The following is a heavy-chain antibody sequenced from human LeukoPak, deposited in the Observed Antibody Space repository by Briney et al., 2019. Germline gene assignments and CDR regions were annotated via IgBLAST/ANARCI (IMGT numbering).Heavy chain of an antibody. J-gene: IGHJ4*02. CDR1: GGSISSSSYY. V-gene: IGHV4-39*01. D-gene: IGHD3-3*01. Sequence: SETLSLTCTVSGGSISSSSYYWGWIRQPPGKGLEWIGSIFYSGSTYYNPSLKSRVTISIDTSKNQFSLKLSSVTAADTAVYYCASSHYDFWSGYYPLSYWGQGTLVTVSS. CDR2: IFYSGST. CDR3: ASSHYDFWSGYYPLSY.